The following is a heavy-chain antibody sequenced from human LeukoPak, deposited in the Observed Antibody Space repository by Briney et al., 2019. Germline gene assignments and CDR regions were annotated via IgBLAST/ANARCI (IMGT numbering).Heavy chain of an antibody. J-gene: IGHJ5*02. CDR1: GESFSGYY. V-gene: IGHV4-34*01. CDR2: INHSGST. CDR3: ARSGYSSGWYTETNWFDP. Sequence: PSEILSLTCAVYGESFSGYYWSWMRQPPGKGLEWIGEINHSGSTNYNPSLKSRVTISVDTSKNQFSLKLSSVTAADTAVYYCARSGYSSGWYTETNWFDPWGQGTLVTVSS. D-gene: IGHD6-19*01.